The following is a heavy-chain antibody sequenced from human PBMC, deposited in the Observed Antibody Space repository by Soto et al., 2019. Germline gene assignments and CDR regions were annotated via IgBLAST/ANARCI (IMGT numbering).Heavy chain of an antibody. J-gene: IGHJ3*02. D-gene: IGHD3-10*01. Sequence: SETLSLTCAVSGGSISSGGYSWSWIRQPPGKGLEWIGYIYHSGSTYYNPSLKSRVTISVDRSKNQFSLKLSSVTAADTAVYYCARGRASLLWFGELSQVDAFDIWGQATMVTVSS. CDR3: ARGRASLLWFGELSQVDAFDI. CDR2: IYHSGST. V-gene: IGHV4-30-2*01. CDR1: GGSISSGGYS.